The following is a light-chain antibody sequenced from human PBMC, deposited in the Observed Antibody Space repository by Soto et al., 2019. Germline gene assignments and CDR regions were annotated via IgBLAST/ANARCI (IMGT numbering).Light chain of an antibody. CDR3: SSYTSISTYV. J-gene: IGLJ1*01. V-gene: IGLV2-14*01. Sequence: QSVLTQPASVSGSPGQSITISCTGTSSDVGGYNYVSWYQQHPGKAPKLMISEVRNRPSGVSNRFSGSKSANTASLTISGLQAEDEADYYCSSYTSISTYVFGTGTKLTVL. CDR2: EVR. CDR1: SSDVGGYNY.